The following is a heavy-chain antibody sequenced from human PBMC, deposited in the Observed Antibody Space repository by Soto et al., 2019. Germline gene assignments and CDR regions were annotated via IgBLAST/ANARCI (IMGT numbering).Heavy chain of an antibody. Sequence: QVQLVQSGAEVKKPGSSVTVSCKTSGAIFNAYTVTWVRQAPGQGLEWMGKIIHFVGIPHYAPRFQGRVSIGADKSTNTVYMELRSLTSDDTAIYYCARSYDSSGYCDYWGQGTMVTVSS. D-gene: IGHD3-22*01. V-gene: IGHV1-69*02. CDR2: IIHFVGIP. CDR3: ARSYDSSGYCDY. CDR1: GAIFNAYT. J-gene: IGHJ4*02.